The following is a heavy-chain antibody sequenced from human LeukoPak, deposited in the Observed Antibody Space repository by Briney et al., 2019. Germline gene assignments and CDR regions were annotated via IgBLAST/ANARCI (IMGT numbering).Heavy chain of an antibody. Sequence: GGSLRLSCAASGFTFSAYGMHWVRQAPGKGLEWVAVIWYDGSNKYYADSVKGRFTISRDTSRNTLYLQMNSLRAEDTAVYYCAREDAGSYYGNFHHWGRGTLVSVSS. J-gene: IGHJ1*01. D-gene: IGHD2-2*01. CDR3: AREDAGSYYGNFHH. V-gene: IGHV3-33*01. CDR2: IWYDGSNK. CDR1: GFTFSAYG.